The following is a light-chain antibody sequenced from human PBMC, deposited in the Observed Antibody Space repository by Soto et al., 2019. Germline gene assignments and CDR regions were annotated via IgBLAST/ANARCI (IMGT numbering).Light chain of an antibody. J-gene: IGLJ1*01. V-gene: IGLV2-14*01. CDR3: TSYTSDNRSYV. Sequence: QPALTQPASVSGSPGQSITISCTGTSSDVGAYTSVSWYRQHPGKAPKLMIYEVSNRPSGVSNRFSGSKSANTASLTISGLQADDEAHYYCTSYTSDNRSYVFGTGTKLTVL. CDR2: EVS. CDR1: SSDVGAYTS.